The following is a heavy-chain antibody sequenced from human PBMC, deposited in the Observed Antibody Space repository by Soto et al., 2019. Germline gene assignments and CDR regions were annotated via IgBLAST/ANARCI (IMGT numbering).Heavy chain of an antibody. D-gene: IGHD3-10*01. CDR1: GFTFSSYS. CDR2: ISSSSSTI. J-gene: IGHJ6*03. Sequence: EVQLVESGGGLVQPGGSLRLSCAASGFTFSSYSMNWVRQAPGKGLEWVSYISSSSSTIYYADSVKGRFTISRDNAKNSLYLQMNSLRAEDKSVYYCERDRRITMVRGAPNYYYYYMDVWGKGTTVTVSS. CDR3: ERDRRITMVRGAPNYYYYYMDV. V-gene: IGHV3-48*01.